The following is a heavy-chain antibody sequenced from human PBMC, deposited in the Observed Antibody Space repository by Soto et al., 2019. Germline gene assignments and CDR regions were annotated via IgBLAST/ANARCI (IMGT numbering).Heavy chain of an antibody. V-gene: IGHV3-33*01. CDR2: IWYDGSNK. CDR3: ARDNPSVYQ. J-gene: IGHJ4*02. D-gene: IGHD2-2*01. Sequence: QVRLVESGGGVVQPGRSLRLSCAASGFTFSTSGMHWVRQAPGKGLEWVAHIWYDGSNKYYADSVKGRFTISRDNSENTLFLQMNSLRAEDTAIYYCARDNPSVYQWGQGTLVTVSS. CDR1: GFTFSTSG.